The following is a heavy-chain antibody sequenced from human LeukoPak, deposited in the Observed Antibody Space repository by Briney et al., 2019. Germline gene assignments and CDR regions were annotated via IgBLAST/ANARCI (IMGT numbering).Heavy chain of an antibody. CDR2: ISGSGDGT. CDR3: AKVFEEMTTTNYYFDY. D-gene: IGHD5-24*01. J-gene: IGHJ4*02. CDR1: AFTFSSYA. V-gene: IGHV3-23*01. Sequence: PGGSLRLPCAASAFTFSSYAMSWVRQAPAKGLEWVSVISGSGDGTYYADSVKGRFTISRDNSKNTLYLQMNILRAEDTAVYYCAKVFEEMTTTNYYFDYWGQGTLVTVSS.